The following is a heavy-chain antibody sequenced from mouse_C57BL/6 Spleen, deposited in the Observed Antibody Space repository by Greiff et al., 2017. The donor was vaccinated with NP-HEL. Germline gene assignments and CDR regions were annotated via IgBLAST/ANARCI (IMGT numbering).Heavy chain of an antibody. CDR1: GYTFTSYW. Sequence: QVQLQQSGAELVMPGASVKLSCKASGYTFTSYWMHWVKQRPGQGLEWIGEIDPSDSYTNYNQKFKGKSTLTVDKSSSTAYMQLSSLTSEDSAVYYCARGGYDGVYAMDYWGQGTSVTVSS. CDR2: IDPSDSYT. D-gene: IGHD2-2*01. CDR3: ARGGYDGVYAMDY. V-gene: IGHV1-69*01. J-gene: IGHJ4*01.